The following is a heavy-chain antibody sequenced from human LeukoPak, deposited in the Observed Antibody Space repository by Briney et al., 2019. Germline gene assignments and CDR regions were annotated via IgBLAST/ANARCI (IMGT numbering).Heavy chain of an antibody. J-gene: IGHJ4*02. D-gene: IGHD5-18*01. CDR3: VRAPLYSSFDY. CDR1: GGSISSYY. CDR2: ICYSGTT. V-gene: IGHV4-59*01. Sequence: PSETLSLTCTASGGSISSYYWSWIRQPPGKGLEWIGYICYSGTTNYNPSLKSRVTISVDTSKNQFSLKLSSVTAADTAVYYCVRAPLYSSFDYWGQGALVTVSS.